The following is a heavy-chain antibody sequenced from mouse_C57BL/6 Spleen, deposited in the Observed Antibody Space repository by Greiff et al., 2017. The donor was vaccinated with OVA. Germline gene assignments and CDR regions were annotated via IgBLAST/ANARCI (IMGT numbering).Heavy chain of an antibody. Sequence: EVKLVESGGDLVKPGGSLKLSCAASGFTFSSYGMSWVRQTPDKRLEWVATISSGGSYTYYPDSVKGRFTISRDNAKNTLYLQMSSLKSEDTAMYYCARQRQGAWFAYWGQGTLVTVSA. V-gene: IGHV5-6*01. J-gene: IGHJ3*01. CDR3: ARQRQGAWFAY. D-gene: IGHD3-2*01. CDR2: ISSGGSYT. CDR1: GFTFSSYG.